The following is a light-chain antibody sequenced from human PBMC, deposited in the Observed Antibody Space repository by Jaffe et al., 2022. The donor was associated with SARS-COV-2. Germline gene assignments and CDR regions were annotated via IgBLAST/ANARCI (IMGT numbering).Light chain of an antibody. CDR3: QQYYSSPFS. CDR2: WAS. CDR1: QSVLYSSKNKNY. Sequence: DIVMTQSPDSLAVSLGERATINCKSSQSVLYSSKNKNYLAWYQQKLGQPPKLLIYWASTRESGVPDRFSGSGSGTDFTLTISNLQAEDAAVYYCQQYYSSPFSFGPGTKVDIK. J-gene: IGKJ3*01. V-gene: IGKV4-1*01.